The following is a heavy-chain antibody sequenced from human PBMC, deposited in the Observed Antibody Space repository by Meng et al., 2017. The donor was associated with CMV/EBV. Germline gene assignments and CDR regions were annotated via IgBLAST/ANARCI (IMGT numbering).Heavy chain of an antibody. CDR2: MNPNSGNT. CDR3: ARDFWSGLYYYYYGMDV. D-gene: IGHD3-3*01. J-gene: IGHJ6*02. CDR1: YTFTSYD. Sequence: YTFTSYDINWVRQATGQGLEWMGWMNPNSGNTGYAQKFQGRVTMTRNTSISTAYMELSSLRSEDTAVYYCARDFWSGLYYYYYGMDVWGQGTTVTVSS. V-gene: IGHV1-8*01.